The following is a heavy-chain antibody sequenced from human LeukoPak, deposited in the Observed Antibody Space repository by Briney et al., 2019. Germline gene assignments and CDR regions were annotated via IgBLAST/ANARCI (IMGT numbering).Heavy chain of an antibody. Sequence: GASVKVSCKASRYTFTSYDINWVRQATGQGLEWMGWMNPNSGNTGYAQKFQGRVTMTRNTSTSTAYMELSSLRSEDTAVYYCARVLAADDGLYNWFDPWGQGTLVTVSS. J-gene: IGHJ5*02. CDR3: ARVLAADDGLYNWFDP. D-gene: IGHD6-13*01. CDR1: RYTFTSYD. CDR2: MNPNSGNT. V-gene: IGHV1-8*01.